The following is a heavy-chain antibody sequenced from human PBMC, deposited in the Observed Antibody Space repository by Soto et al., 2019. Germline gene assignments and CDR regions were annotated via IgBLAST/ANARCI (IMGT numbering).Heavy chain of an antibody. D-gene: IGHD3-22*01. CDR3: AMTFYDSSGYYPGFDY. CDR2: ISAYNGNT. J-gene: IGHJ4*02. V-gene: IGHV1-18*04. CDR1: GYTFTSYG. Sequence: ASVKVSCKASGYTFTSYGISWVRQAPGQGLEWMGWISAYNGNTNYAQKLQGRVTMTTDTSTSTAYMELRSLRSDDTAVYYCAMTFYDSSGYYPGFDYWGQGTLVTVSS.